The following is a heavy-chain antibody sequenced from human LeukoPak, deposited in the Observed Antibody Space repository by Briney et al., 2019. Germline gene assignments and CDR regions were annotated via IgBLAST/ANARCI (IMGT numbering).Heavy chain of an antibody. CDR1: GGSISSYY. CDR3: ARGEPVPADKGDYYYYYYMDV. J-gene: IGHJ6*03. V-gene: IGHV4-59*01. D-gene: IGHD2-2*01. CDR2: IYYSGST. Sequence: PSETLSLTCTVSGGSISSYYWSWIRQPPGKGLEWIGYIYYSGSTNYNPSLKSRVTISVDTSKNQFSLKLSSVTAADTAVYYCARGEPVPADKGDYYYYYYMDVWGKGTTVTVSS.